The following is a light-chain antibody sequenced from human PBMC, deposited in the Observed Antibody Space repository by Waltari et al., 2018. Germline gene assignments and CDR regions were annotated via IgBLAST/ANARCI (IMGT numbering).Light chain of an antibody. J-gene: IGLJ3*02. Sequence: QSVLTQPPAVSGTHGQRVSISCSGGSSHLGLNEANWYKQLPGPAPKLLIHSSRQRPSGFPDRFSGFRSGTSASLAISGLQSEDEADYICAAWDDSLNGWVFGGGTKLTVL. CDR3: AAWDDSLNGWV. V-gene: IGLV1-44*01. CDR2: SSR. CDR1: SSHLGLNE.